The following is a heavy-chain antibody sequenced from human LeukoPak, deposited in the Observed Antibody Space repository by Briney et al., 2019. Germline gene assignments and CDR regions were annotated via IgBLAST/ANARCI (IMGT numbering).Heavy chain of an antibody. CDR1: GFTFSDHY. CDR3: ARVLDWGFLEWFDRAMDV. D-gene: IGHD3-3*01. J-gene: IGHJ6*03. Sequence: GGSLRLSCAASGFTFSDHYMDWVRQAPGKGLEWVGRTRNKANSYTTEYAASVKGRFTISRYDSKNSLYLQMNSLKTEDTAVYYCARVLDWGFLEWFDRAMDVWGKGTTVTVSS. CDR2: TRNKANSYTT. V-gene: IGHV3-72*01.